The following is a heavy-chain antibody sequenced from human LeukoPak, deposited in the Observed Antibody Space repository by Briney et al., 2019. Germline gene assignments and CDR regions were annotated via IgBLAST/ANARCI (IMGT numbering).Heavy chain of an antibody. V-gene: IGHV4-61*02. J-gene: IGHJ5*02. Sequence: PSETLSLTCTVSGGSISSGSYYWSWIRQPAGKGLEWIGRIYTSGSTNYNPSLKSRVTISVDTSKNQFSLKLSSVTAADTAVYYCARDRGIVAAGFDPWGQGTLVTVSS. CDR3: ARDRGIVAAGFDP. CDR1: GGSISSGSYY. D-gene: IGHD6-13*01. CDR2: IYTSGST.